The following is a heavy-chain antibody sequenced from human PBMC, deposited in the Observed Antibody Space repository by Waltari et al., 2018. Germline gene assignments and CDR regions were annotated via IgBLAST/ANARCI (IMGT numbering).Heavy chain of an antibody. J-gene: IGHJ4*02. D-gene: IGHD3-10*01. CDR3: GRARVQGVKYFDY. CDR2: IDSDGNST. Sequence: DVQLVESGGGLVQPGGLLRLSCTASGFTFSTYWMHWVRHGPAKGLMCVTRIDSDGNSTSYEYSVMDRFTISRDNAKNTLYLQMNSVRDEDTAVYYCGRARVQGVKYFDYGGRGTLVTVSS. CDR1: GFTFSTYW. V-gene: IGHV3-74*01.